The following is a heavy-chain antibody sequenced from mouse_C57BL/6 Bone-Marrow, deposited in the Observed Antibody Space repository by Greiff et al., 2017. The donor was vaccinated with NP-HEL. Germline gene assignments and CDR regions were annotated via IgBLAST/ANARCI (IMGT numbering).Heavy chain of an antibody. Sequence: VQLQQSGGGLVQPGESLKLSCESNEYEFPSHDMSWVRKTPEKRLELVAAINSDGGSTYYPDTMERRFIISRDNTKKTLYLQMSSLRSEDTALYYCARRSNYSYYAMDYWGQGTSVTVSS. CDR3: ARRSNYSYYAMDY. D-gene: IGHD2-5*01. CDR2: INSDGGST. J-gene: IGHJ4*01. CDR1: EYEFPSHD. V-gene: IGHV5-2*01.